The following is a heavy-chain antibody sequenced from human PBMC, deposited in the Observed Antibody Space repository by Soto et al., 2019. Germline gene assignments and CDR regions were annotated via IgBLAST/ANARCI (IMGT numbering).Heavy chain of an antibody. J-gene: IGHJ4*02. V-gene: IGHV3-23*04. CDR3: AKVKRLRWLRGFDY. Sequence: EVQLVESGGDLVQPGGSLRLSCAASGFTFSSYEMNWVRQAPGKGLEWVSAISGSGGSTYYADSVKGRFTISRDNSKNTLYLQMNSLRAEDTAVYYCAKVKRLRWLRGFDYWGQGTLVTVSS. D-gene: IGHD6-25*01. CDR2: ISGSGGST. CDR1: GFTFSSYE.